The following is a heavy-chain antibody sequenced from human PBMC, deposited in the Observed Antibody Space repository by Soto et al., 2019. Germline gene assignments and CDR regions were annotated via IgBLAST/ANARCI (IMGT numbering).Heavy chain of an antibody. V-gene: IGHV4-34*01. Sequence: QVQLHQWGAGLLKPSETLSLTCAVYGGSFSGYYWSWIRQLPGKGLEWVGEITHSGSTNYNPSLKSRVTIPVDTSKNQFPLRLRTVTAADTAVYYCARGRLLWFGELANHYYMDVWGKGSTVTVSS. D-gene: IGHD3-10*01. CDR1: GGSFSGYY. J-gene: IGHJ6*03. CDR3: ARGRLLWFGELANHYYMDV. CDR2: ITHSGST.